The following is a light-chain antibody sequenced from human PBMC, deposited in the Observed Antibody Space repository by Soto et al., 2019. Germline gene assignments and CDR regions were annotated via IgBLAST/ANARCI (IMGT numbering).Light chain of an antibody. J-gene: IGLJ1*01. CDR2: EVN. CDR3: SSYAGSSNV. CDR1: SSDVGGYNY. V-gene: IGLV2-8*01. Sequence: QSVLTQPPSASGSPGQSVAISCTGTSSDVGGYNYVSWYQQHPGKAPKLMIYEVNKRPSGVPDRFSGSKSGNTASLTVSGLHAEHEDHSYCSSYAGSSNVFGTGTKVTV.